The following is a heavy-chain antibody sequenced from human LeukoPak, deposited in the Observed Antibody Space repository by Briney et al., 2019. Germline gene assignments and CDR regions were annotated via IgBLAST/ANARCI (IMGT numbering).Heavy chain of an antibody. Sequence: PSETLSLTCAVYGGSFSRYYWTWIRQPPGKGLEWIGEINHSGSANYNPSLKSRVTISVDASKSQSSLRLSSVTAADTAVYYCARLTYSNNWYFRRGLDNWFDPWGQGTLVTVSS. CDR2: INHSGSA. V-gene: IGHV4-34*01. CDR1: GGSFSRYY. D-gene: IGHD6-13*01. CDR3: ARLTYSNNWYFRRGLDNWFDP. J-gene: IGHJ5*02.